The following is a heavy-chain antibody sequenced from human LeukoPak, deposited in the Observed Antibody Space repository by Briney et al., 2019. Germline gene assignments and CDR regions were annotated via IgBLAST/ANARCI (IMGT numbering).Heavy chain of an antibody. CDR3: AREAPLLWFGDPQMTPVSYNWFDP. J-gene: IGHJ5*02. V-gene: IGHV4-31*03. CDR1: GGSISSGGYY. CDR2: IYYSGST. Sequence: PSETLSLTCTVSGGSISSGGYYWSWIRQHPGKGLEWIGYIYYSGSTYYNPSLKSRVTISVDTSKNQFSLKLSSVTAADTAVYYCAREAPLLWFGDPQMTPVSYNWFDPWGQGTLVTVSS. D-gene: IGHD3-10*01.